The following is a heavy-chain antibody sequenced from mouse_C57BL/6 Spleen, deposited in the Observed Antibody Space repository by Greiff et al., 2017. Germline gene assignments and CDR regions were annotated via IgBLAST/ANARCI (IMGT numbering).Heavy chain of an antibody. J-gene: IGHJ3*01. V-gene: IGHV1-26*01. CDR1: GYTFTDYY. Sequence: EVQLQQSGPELVKPGASVKISCKASGYTFTDYYMNWVKQSHGKSLEWIGDINPNNGGTSYNQKFKGKATLTVDKSSSTAYMELRSLTSEDSAVYYCALYYSNYGTWFAYWGQGTLVTVSA. CDR3: ALYYSNYGTWFAY. CDR2: INPNNGGT. D-gene: IGHD2-5*01.